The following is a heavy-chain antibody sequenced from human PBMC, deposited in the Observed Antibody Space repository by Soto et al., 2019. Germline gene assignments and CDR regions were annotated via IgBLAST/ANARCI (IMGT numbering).Heavy chain of an antibody. CDR3: ARDKGPAFDI. V-gene: IGHV3-23*01. Sequence: EVQLLESGGGLVQPGGSVRLSCVASGFSFDSFAMNWVRQAPGKGLEWVSAVTGRGGTTYYRDSVKGRFTVSRDNSKTTVYLEMNSLRVEDTAVYYCARDKGPAFDIWGLGTMVTVSS. CDR1: GFSFDSFA. J-gene: IGHJ3*02. CDR2: VTGRGGTT.